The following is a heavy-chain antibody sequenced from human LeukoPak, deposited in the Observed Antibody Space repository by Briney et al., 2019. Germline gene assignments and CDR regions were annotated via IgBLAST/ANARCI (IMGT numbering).Heavy chain of an antibody. V-gene: IGHV3-11*04. CDR1: GFTFSDYY. D-gene: IGHD4-17*01. CDR3: AREVGDYQLGYYYMDV. J-gene: IGHJ6*03. CDR2: ISSSGSTI. Sequence: PGGSLRLSCAASGFTFSDYYMSWIRQAPGKGLEWVSYISSSGSTIYYADSVKGRLTISRDNAKNSLYLQMNSLRAEDTAVYYCAREVGDYQLGYYYMDVWGKGTTVTVSS.